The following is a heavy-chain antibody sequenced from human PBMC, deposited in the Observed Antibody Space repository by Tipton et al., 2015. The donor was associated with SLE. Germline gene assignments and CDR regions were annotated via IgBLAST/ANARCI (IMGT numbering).Heavy chain of an antibody. J-gene: IGHJ2*01. D-gene: IGHD4-23*01. Sequence: SLRLSCAVSGGSISSSNWWSWVRQPPGKGLEWIGEIYHSGSTNYNPSLKSRVTISVDKSKNQFSLKLSSVTAAGTAVYYCARAVTTVVTRAYWYFDLWGRGTLVTVSS. CDR1: GGSISSSNW. CDR2: IYHSGST. V-gene: IGHV4-4*02. CDR3: ARAVTTVVTRAYWYFDL.